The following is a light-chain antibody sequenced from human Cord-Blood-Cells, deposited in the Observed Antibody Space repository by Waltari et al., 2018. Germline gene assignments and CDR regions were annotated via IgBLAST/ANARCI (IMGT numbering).Light chain of an antibody. CDR2: DVS. CDR3: SSYTGSDTLV. V-gene: IGLV2-14*03. CDR1: SSYDGGTNY. J-gene: IGLJ2*01. Sequence: QSALTQPASLSGSAGQSLTISCTGTSSYDGGTNYVSWDQHHPGKATKLMIYDVSNRPSDVSKLLSGSTSGNTASVTISGLQAEDESDYYCSSYTGSDTLVFGGGTKLTVL.